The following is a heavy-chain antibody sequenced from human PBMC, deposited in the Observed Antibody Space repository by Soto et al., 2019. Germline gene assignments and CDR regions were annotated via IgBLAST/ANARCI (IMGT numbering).Heavy chain of an antibody. CDR1: GYTFTSYY. V-gene: IGHV1-46*01. CDR3: ARDITIFGVASYGMDV. Sequence: ASVKVSCKASGYTFTSYYMHWVRQAPGQGLEWMGIINPSGGSTSYEQKFQGRVTMTRDTSTSTDYMELSSLRYEDTAVYYCARDITIFGVASYGMDVWGQGTTVTVSS. D-gene: IGHD3-3*01. CDR2: INPSGGST. J-gene: IGHJ6*02.